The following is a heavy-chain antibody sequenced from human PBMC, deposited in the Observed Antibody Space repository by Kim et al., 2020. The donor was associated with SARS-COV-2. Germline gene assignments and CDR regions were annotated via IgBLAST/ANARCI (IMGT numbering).Heavy chain of an antibody. D-gene: IGHD1-26*01. CDR3: AREVGAITGYFDY. J-gene: IGHJ4*02. CDR2: IIPIFGTA. CDR1: GGTFSSYA. Sequence: SVKVSCKASGGTFSSYAISWVRQAPGQGLEWMGGIIPIFGTANYAQKFQGRVTITADESTSTAYMELSSLRSEDTAVYYCAREVGAITGYFDYWGQGTLVTVSS. V-gene: IGHV1-69*13.